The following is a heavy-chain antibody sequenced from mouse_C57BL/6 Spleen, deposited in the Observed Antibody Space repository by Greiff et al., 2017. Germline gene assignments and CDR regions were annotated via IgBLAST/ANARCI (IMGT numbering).Heavy chain of an antibody. V-gene: IGHV1-42*01. CDR2: INPSTGGT. CDR1: GYSFTGYY. Sequence: DVKLVESGPELVKPGASVKISCKASGYSFTGYYMNWVKQSPEKSLEWIGEINPSTGGTTYNQKFKAKATLTVDKSSSTAYMQLKSLTSEDSAVYYCARKGYYYGSSLLAMDYWGQGTSVTVSS. CDR3: ARKGYYYGSSLLAMDY. D-gene: IGHD1-1*01. J-gene: IGHJ4*01.